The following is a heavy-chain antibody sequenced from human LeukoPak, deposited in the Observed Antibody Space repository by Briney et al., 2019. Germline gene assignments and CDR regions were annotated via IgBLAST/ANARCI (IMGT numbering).Heavy chain of an antibody. D-gene: IGHD6-19*01. J-gene: IGHJ4*02. CDR2: INAGNGNT. CDR1: GYTFTSYA. CDR3: ASGIAVAGGDY. Sequence: GASVKVSCKASGYTFTSYAMHWVRQAPGQRLEWMGWINAGNGNTKYPQKFQGRVTITRDTSASTAYMELSSLRSEDTAVYYCASGIAVAGGDYWGQGTLVTVSS. V-gene: IGHV1-3*01.